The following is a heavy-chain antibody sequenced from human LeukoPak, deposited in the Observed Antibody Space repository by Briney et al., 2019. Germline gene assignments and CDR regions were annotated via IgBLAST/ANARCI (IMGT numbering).Heavy chain of an antibody. D-gene: IGHD6-13*01. CDR1: GLPVTNNH. CDR2: LYSGGST. CDR3: ARVLGSSSWYFDY. V-gene: IGHV3-66*02. Sequence: PGGSLRLTCTASGLPVTNNHMDWVRQAPRKGLEWVSALYSGGSTYYADSVTGRFTISRDHSKNTLYLEMNSLRGEDTAVYHCARVLGSSSWYFDYWGQGTLVTVSS. J-gene: IGHJ4*02.